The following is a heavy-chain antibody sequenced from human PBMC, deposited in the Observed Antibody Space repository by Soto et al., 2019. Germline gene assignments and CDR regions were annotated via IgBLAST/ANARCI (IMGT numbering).Heavy chain of an antibody. D-gene: IGHD3-3*01. V-gene: IGHV4-31*03. CDR2: IYYSGST. J-gene: IGHJ4*02. Sequence: SETLSLTCTVSGGSISSGGYYWSWIRQHPGKGLEWIGYIYYSGSTYYNPSLKSRVTISVDTSKNQFSLKLSSVTAADTAVYYCATLTPVWSGYFSFDYWGQGTLVTVSS. CDR3: ATLTPVWSGYFSFDY. CDR1: GGSISSGGYY.